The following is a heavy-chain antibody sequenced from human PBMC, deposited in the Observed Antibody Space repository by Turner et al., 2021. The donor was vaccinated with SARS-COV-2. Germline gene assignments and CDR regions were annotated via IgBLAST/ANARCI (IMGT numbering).Heavy chain of an antibody. V-gene: IGHV4-59*08. Sequence: QVQLQDSGPGLVKPSETLSLTCTVYGGSISSYYWSWIRQPPGKGLEWIGYIYYSGSTNYNPALKSRVTISVDTSKKQFSLKLSSVTAEDTAVYYCAVHHDYDSSGYQVGEDYWGQGTLVTVSS. CDR2: IYYSGST. J-gene: IGHJ4*02. CDR3: AVHHDYDSSGYQVGEDY. D-gene: IGHD3-22*01. CDR1: GGSISSYY.